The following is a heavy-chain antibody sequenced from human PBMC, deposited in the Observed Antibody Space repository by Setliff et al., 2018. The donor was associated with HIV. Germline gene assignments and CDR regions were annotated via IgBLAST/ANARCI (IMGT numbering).Heavy chain of an antibody. J-gene: IGHJ6*03. D-gene: IGHD3-3*01. CDR1: GYTLTELS. CDR2: FDPEDGET. V-gene: IGHV1-24*01. CDR3: ARGQFLEWEGTFFYFYMDV. Sequence: ASVKVSCKVSGYTLTELSMHWVRQAPGKGLEWMGGFDPEDGETIYAQRFQGRVTMTEDTSTDTAYMDLSSLRSEDTAVYYCARGQFLEWEGTFFYFYMDVWGKGTMVTVSS.